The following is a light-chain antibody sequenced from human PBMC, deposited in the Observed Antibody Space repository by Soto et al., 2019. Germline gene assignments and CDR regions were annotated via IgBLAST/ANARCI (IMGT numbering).Light chain of an antibody. V-gene: IGKV1-33*01. CDR1: QDISNY. CDR3: QQYDNLLPT. Sequence: DIQMTQSPSSLSASVGDRVTITCQASQDISNYLNWYQQKPGKAPKLLIYDASNLETGVPSRFSGSGSGTDFTFTISSLQPEDISTYYCQQYDNLLPTFGQRTRLEIK. J-gene: IGKJ5*01. CDR2: DAS.